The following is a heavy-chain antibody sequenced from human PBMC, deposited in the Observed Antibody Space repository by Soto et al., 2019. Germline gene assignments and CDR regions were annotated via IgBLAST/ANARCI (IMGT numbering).Heavy chain of an antibody. CDR3: AKGDIVVVTAARPYYYGVDV. V-gene: IGHV3-30*18. Sequence: SGGSLGLSCAASGFTFSSYGMHGVRRAPGKGLEWLAGIAYPGCNKYYADSEKSRLTTSRENSKTTLYRRMNSLRAEDTAVYYCAKGDIVVVTAARPYYYGVDVWGQGTTVTVSS. CDR2: IAYPGCNK. CDR1: GFTFSSYG. J-gene: IGHJ6*02. D-gene: IGHD2-2*01.